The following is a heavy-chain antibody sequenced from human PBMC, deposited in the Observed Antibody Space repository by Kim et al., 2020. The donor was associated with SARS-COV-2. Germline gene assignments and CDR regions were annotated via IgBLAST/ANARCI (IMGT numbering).Heavy chain of an antibody. CDR1: GYTFTSYA. D-gene: IGHD6-19*01. CDR2: INAGNGNT. J-gene: IGHJ4*02. V-gene: IGHV1-3*01. Sequence: ASVKVSCKASGYTFTSYAMHWVRQAPGQRLEWMGWINAGNGNTKYSQKFQGRVTITRDTSASTAYMELSSLRSEDTAVYYCARVGPLLVSGWSRWGQGTLVTVSS. CDR3: ARVGPLLVSGWSR.